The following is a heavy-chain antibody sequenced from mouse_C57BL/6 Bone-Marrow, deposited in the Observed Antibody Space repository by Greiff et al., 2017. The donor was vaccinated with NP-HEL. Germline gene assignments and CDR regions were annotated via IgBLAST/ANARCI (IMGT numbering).Heavy chain of an antibody. D-gene: IGHD1-1*01. CDR3: TARLLRFYYFDY. V-gene: IGHV6-3*01. CDR2: IRLKSDNYAT. J-gene: IGHJ2*01. CDR1: GFTFSNYW. Sequence: DVKLVESGGGLVQPGGSMKLSCVASGFTFSNYWMNWVRQSPEKGLEWVAQIRLKSDNYATHYAESVKGRFTISRDDSKSSVYLQMNNLRAEDTGIYYCTARLLRFYYFDYWGQGTTLTVSS.